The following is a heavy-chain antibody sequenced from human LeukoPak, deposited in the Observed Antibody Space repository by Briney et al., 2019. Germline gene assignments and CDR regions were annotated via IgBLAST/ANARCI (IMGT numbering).Heavy chain of an antibody. Sequence: SVKVSCKAPGGTFSSYAISWVRQAPGQGLEWMGGIIPIFGTANYAQEFQGRVTITTDESTSTAYMELSSLRSEDTAVYYCASSYDSSGYYFSYFDYWGQGTLVTVSS. J-gene: IGHJ4*02. CDR1: GGTFSSYA. V-gene: IGHV1-69*05. CDR3: ASSYDSSGYYFSYFDY. CDR2: IIPIFGTA. D-gene: IGHD3-22*01.